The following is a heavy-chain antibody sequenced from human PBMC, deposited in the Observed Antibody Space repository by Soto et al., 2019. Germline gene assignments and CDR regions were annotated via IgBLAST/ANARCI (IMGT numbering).Heavy chain of an antibody. Sequence: QVQLVQSGAEVKEAGASVIVSCKASGYTFTGHYIHWLRQAPGQGLEWLGWMNPNGGGTNYAQKFQGWVSITRDTSISTAYMELTRLRSDDTAVYFCASGSNYFGAPGYYYYMDVWGKGTTVTVSS. CDR2: MNPNGGGT. CDR3: ASGSNYFGAPGYYYYMDV. D-gene: IGHD3-3*01. V-gene: IGHV1-2*04. J-gene: IGHJ6*03. CDR1: GYTFTGHY.